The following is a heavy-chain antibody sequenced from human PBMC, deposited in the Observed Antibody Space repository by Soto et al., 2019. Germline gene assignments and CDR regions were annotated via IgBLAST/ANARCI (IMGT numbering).Heavy chain of an antibody. V-gene: IGHV1-8*01. D-gene: IGHD3-10*01. J-gene: IGHJ6*02. CDR3: ARVGGQLFGDHGMDV. CDR2: MSPSSGNT. Sequence: QVQLVQSGAEVKKPGASVKVSCKASGYTFTTYEINWVRQVPGQGLEWMGWMSPSSGNTGYVDQFRGRVTMTSNTAMTTDYMELSSMRSEDKAVYYCARVGGQLFGDHGMDVWGQGTTVTVSS. CDR1: GYTFTTYE.